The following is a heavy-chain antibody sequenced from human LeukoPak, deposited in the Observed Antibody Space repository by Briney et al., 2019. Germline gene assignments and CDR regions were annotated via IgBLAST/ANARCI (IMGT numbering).Heavy chain of an antibody. CDR2: ITGIGGST. J-gene: IGHJ3*02. V-gene: IGHV3-23*01. CDR1: GLTFSRHA. D-gene: IGHD1-1*01. CDR3: VKTSDYNWGSPRDAFDI. Sequence: QPGGSLRLSCRVSGLTFSRHAMSWVRQTPGKGLEWVSAITGIGGSTYYKDSVKGRFTVSRDNSKNTLYLDLNDLRAGDTAIYYCVKTSDYNWGSPRDAFDIWGPGTVVTVSS.